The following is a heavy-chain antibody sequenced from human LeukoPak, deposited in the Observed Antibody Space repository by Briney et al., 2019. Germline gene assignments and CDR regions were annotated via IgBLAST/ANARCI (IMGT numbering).Heavy chain of an antibody. CDR1: RGSISSSSYY. CDR3: ARQGHYYYDSSGRFDY. V-gene: IGHV4-39*01. CDR2: IYYSGST. J-gene: IGHJ4*02. D-gene: IGHD3-22*01. Sequence: SETLSLTCTVSRGSISSSSYYWGWIRQPPGKGLEWIGSIYYSGSTYYNPSLKSRVTISVDTSKNQFSLKLSSVTAADTAVYYCARQGHYYYDSSGRFDYWGQGTLVTVSS.